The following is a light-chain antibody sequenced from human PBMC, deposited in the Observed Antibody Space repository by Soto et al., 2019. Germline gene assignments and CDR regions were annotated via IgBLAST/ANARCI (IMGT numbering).Light chain of an antibody. CDR3: SSYPSSNTDV. CDR1: SSVIGAYNF. Sequence: QSALTQPASVSGSPGQSIAISCTGTSSVIGAYNFVSWYQHHPGKAPKLMIFEVSNRPLGASDRFSGTKSGNTASLTISGLQAEDEADYYCSSYPSSNTDVFGTGTKVTVL. CDR2: EVS. V-gene: IGLV2-14*01. J-gene: IGLJ1*01.